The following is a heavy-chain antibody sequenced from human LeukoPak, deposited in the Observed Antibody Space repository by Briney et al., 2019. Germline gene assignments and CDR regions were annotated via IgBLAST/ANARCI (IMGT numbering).Heavy chain of an antibody. CDR1: GITFSSYW. J-gene: IGHJ6*02. V-gene: IGHV3-7*01. CDR2: IKQDVSEK. CDR3: ARESRYHYGMDV. Sequence: GGSLRLSCAASGITFSSYWMSWVRQAPGKGLEWVANIKQDVSEKYYVDSVKGRFTISRDNAKNSLYLQMNSLRAEDTAVYYCARESRYHYGMDVWGQGTTVTVSS.